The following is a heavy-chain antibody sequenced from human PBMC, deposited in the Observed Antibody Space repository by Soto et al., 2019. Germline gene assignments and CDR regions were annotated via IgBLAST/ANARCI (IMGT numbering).Heavy chain of an antibody. D-gene: IGHD1-26*01. Sequence: SETLSLTCAVYGGSFSGYYWSWIRQPPGKGLEWIGEINHSGSTNYNPSLKSRVTISVDTSKNQFSLKLSSVTAADTAVYYCARTGSYLRRDWFDPWGQGTLVTVSS. J-gene: IGHJ5*02. CDR2: INHSGST. CDR1: GGSFSGYY. CDR3: ARTGSYLRRDWFDP. V-gene: IGHV4-34*01.